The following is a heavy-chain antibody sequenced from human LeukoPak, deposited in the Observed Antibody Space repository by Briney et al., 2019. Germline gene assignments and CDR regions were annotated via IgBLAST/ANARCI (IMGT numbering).Heavy chain of an antibody. D-gene: IGHD3-3*01. CDR2: IYHSGST. Sequence: PSGTLSLTCAVSGGSISSSNWWSWVRQPPGKGLEWIGEIYHSGSTNYNPSLKSRVTISVDTSKNQFSLKLSSVTAADTAVYYCARVLRFLEWLSGDNWFDPWGQGTLVTVSS. CDR1: GGSISSSNW. V-gene: IGHV4-4*02. J-gene: IGHJ5*02. CDR3: ARVLRFLEWLSGDNWFDP.